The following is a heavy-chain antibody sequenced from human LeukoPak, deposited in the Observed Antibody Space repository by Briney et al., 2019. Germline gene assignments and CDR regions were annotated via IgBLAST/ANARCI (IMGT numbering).Heavy chain of an antibody. CDR1: GDTLTELS. J-gene: IGHJ4*02. Sequence: ASVKVSCKVSGDTLTELSMHWVRQAPGKGLEWMGGFDPEDGETIYAQKFQGRVTMTEDTSTDTAYMELSSLRSEDTAVYYCATVKNIVVVNLPFDYWGQGTLVTVSS. V-gene: IGHV1-24*01. CDR2: FDPEDGET. CDR3: ATVKNIVVVNLPFDY. D-gene: IGHD3-22*01.